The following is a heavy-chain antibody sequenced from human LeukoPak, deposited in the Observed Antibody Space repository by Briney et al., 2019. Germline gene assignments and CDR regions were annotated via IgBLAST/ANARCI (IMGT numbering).Heavy chain of an antibody. Sequence: PGGSLRLSCAASGFTLSNYDVNWVRQPPGKGLEWVSYLSSSGTALYNVDSVKGRFTMSRDTAKNSLYLQMNSLTAEDTAVYYCTRDWGFLYWGLGTLVTVSS. D-gene: IGHD2/OR15-2a*01. J-gene: IGHJ4*02. V-gene: IGHV3-48*03. CDR3: TRDWGFLY. CDR2: LSSSGTAL. CDR1: GFTLSNYD.